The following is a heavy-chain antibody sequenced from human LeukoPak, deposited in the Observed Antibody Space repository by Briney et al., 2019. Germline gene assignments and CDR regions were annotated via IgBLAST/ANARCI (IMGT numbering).Heavy chain of an antibody. CDR2: ISSSGGTI. CDR1: GFTFNSYE. V-gene: IGHV3-48*03. CDR3: ARAAPKYCSGGSCYGMDV. D-gene: IGHD2-15*01. J-gene: IGHJ6*04. Sequence: GGSLRLSCAASGFTFNSYEMNWVRQAPGKGLEWVSYISSSGGTIYYADSVKGRFTISRDNAKNSLYLQMNSLRAEDTAVYYCARAAPKYCSGGSCYGMDVWGKGTTVTVSS.